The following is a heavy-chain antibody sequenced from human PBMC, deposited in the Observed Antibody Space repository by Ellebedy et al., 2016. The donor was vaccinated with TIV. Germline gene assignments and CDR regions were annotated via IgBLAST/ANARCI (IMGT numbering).Heavy chain of an antibody. J-gene: IGHJ4*02. V-gene: IGHV3-9*01. Sequence: SLKISCAASGFTFDDYAMHWVRQAPGKGLEWVSGISWDSGTTDYADFVKGRFTISRDNAKNSLYLQMNRLRADDTAFYYCARDLRIIARDYYLDYWGQGTLVTVSS. CDR2: ISWDSGTT. CDR3: ARDLRIIARDYYLDY. D-gene: IGHD6-6*01. CDR1: GFTFDDYA.